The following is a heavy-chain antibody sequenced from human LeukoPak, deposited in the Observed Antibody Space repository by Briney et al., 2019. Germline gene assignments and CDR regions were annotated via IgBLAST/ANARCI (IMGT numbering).Heavy chain of an antibody. CDR1: GYTFTGYY. J-gene: IGHJ4*02. D-gene: IGHD1-26*01. CDR2: INPNSGGT. Sequence: ASVKVSCKASGYTFTGYYMHWVPQAPGQGLEWMGWINPNSGGTNYAQKLQGRVTMTRDTSISTAYMELSRLRSDDTAVYYCARAPPIGGSYLRRVYYFDYWGQGTLVTVSS. CDR3: ARAPPIGGSYLRRVYYFDY. V-gene: IGHV1-2*02.